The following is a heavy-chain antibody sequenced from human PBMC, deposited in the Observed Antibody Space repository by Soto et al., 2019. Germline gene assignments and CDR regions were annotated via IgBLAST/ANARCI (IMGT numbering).Heavy chain of an antibody. J-gene: IGHJ4*02. CDR1: GFTFSSYW. Sequence: EVQLVESGGGLVQPGGSLRLSCAASGFTFSSYWMSWVRQAPGKGLEWVANIKQDGSEKYYVDSVKGRFTISRDNAKNSLYLQMNSLRAEDTAVYYCARDPMVRGVTEDYFDYWGQGTLVTVSS. V-gene: IGHV3-7*01. CDR2: IKQDGSEK. D-gene: IGHD3-10*01. CDR3: ARDPMVRGVTEDYFDY.